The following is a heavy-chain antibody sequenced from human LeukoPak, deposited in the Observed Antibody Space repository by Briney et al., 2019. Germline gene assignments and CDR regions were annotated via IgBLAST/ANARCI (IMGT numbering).Heavy chain of an antibody. D-gene: IGHD2-2*01. J-gene: IGHJ5*02. Sequence: PGGSLRLSCAASGFTFSSYWMSWVRQSPGKGLEWIGSPHYSGSTYKNPSLQSRVTISVDTSTNQFSLKMKSVTAADTAVYYCARDSGIAGRPGQLGPWGQGTLVTVSS. CDR2: PHYSGST. V-gene: IGHV4-39*07. CDR1: GFTFSSYW. CDR3: ARDSGIAGRPGQLGP.